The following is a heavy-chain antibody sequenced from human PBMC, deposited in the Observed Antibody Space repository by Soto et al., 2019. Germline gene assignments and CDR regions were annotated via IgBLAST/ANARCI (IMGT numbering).Heavy chain of an antibody. J-gene: IGHJ6*02. CDR3: AKRAFYGSGIPNYYGMDV. CDR1: GFTFSNYA. D-gene: IGHD3-10*01. Sequence: EVHLLESGGGLVQPGGSLRLSCAASGFTFSNYAMTWVRQAPGKGLEWVSVISGTGGGTNNAHSAKGRFTTSRDNSKNTLYLQMNSLRAEDTAVYYCAKRAFYGSGIPNYYGMDVWGQGTVVTVSS. V-gene: IGHV3-23*01. CDR2: ISGTGGGT.